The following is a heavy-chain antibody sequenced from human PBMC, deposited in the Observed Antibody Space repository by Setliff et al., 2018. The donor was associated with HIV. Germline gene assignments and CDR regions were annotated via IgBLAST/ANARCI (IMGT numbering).Heavy chain of an antibody. CDR1: GFTFSSYA. J-gene: IGHJ6*03. Sequence: GGSLRLSCAASGFTFSSYAMSWVRQAPGKGLDWVSAISSSGGSTYYADSVKGRFTISRDNNKNTLYLQMNSLRAEDTAVYYCAKDGHDQDHYYHMDVWGKGTTVTVS. CDR3: AKDGHDQDHYYHMDV. CDR2: ISSSGGST. V-gene: IGHV3-23*01. D-gene: IGHD1-1*01.